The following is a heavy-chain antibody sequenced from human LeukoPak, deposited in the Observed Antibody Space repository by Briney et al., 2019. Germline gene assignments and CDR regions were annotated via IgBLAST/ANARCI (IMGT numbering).Heavy chain of an antibody. D-gene: IGHD3-16*01. J-gene: IGHJ4*02. Sequence: SETLSLTCAGSGGSITSSHWWHWVRQPPGKGLEWIGEIYHSGSTNYNPSLKSRVAISVDKSKNQFSLKLNSVTAADTAVYYCARDLRAAYWGQGTLVTVSS. CDR1: GGSITSSHW. CDR3: ARDLRAAY. CDR2: IYHSGST. V-gene: IGHV4-4*02.